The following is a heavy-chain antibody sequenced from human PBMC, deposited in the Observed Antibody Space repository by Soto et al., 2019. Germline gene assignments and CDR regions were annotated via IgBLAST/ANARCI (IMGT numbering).Heavy chain of an antibody. D-gene: IGHD3-22*01. J-gene: IGHJ4*02. CDR1: GGSISSYY. CDR3: ARGPTDYYDNSANYFLDY. Sequence: PSETLSLTCTVSGGSISSYYWSWIRQPPGKGLEWIGYIYYSGSTSYNPSLKSRVTISVDTSKNQFSLKLSSVTAADTAVYYCARGPTDYYDNSANYFLDYWGQGTLVTVSS. V-gene: IGHV4-59*01. CDR2: IYYSGST.